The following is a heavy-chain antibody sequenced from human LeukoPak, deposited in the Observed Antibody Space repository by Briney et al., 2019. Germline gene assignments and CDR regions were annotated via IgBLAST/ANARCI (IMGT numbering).Heavy chain of an antibody. CDR1: GFTFSSYG. J-gene: IGHJ4*02. CDR3: ARGGGVAAFDY. Sequence: PGGSLRLSCAASGFTFSSYGMSWVRQAPGKGLQWVSVIYSGGSTYYADSVKGRFTISRDNSKNTLYLQMNSLRAEDTAVYYCARGGGVAAFDYWGQGTLVTVSS. D-gene: IGHD2-8*02. CDR2: IYSGGST. V-gene: IGHV3-66*01.